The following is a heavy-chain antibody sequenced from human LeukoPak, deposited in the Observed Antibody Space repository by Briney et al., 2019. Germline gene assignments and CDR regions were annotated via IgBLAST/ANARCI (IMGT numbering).Heavy chain of an antibody. J-gene: IGHJ4*02. CDR1: GFTFSSYA. V-gene: IGHV4-34*01. CDR3: AREAGWSMTTD. D-gene: IGHD4-17*01. CDR2: INHSGST. Sequence: GSLRLSCAASGFTFSSYAMSWIRQPPGKGLEWIGEINHSGSTNYNPSLKSRVTISVDTSKNQFSLKLSSVTAADTAVYYCAREAGWSMTTDWGQGTLVTVSS.